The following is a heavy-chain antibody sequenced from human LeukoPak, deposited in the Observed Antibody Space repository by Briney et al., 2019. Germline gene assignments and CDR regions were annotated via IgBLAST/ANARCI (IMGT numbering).Heavy chain of an antibody. J-gene: IGHJ4*02. CDR2: MNPNSGNT. CDR1: GYTFTSYD. Sequence: ASVKVSCKASGYTFTSYDINWVRQATGQGLEWMGWMNPNSGNTGYAQKFQGRVTMTRNTSISTAYMELSSLRSEDTAVYYCARGRGGDYYGSGSYYNAELPHSNTGTFDYWGQGTLVTVSS. CDR3: ARGRGGDYYGSGSYYNAELPHSNTGTFDY. V-gene: IGHV1-8*01. D-gene: IGHD3-10*01.